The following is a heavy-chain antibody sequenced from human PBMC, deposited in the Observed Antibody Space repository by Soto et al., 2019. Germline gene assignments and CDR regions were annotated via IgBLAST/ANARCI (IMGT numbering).Heavy chain of an antibody. D-gene: IGHD7-27*01. CDR2: IYYSGST. CDR1: GGSICSGGYY. J-gene: IGHJ3*02. Sequence: SQTLSLTCTVSGGSICSGGYYWCWIRLHPGNGLEWIGYIYYSGSTSYNPSIKSRVTISVDTSKNQFSLKLSSVTAADTAVYYCAREPKMGIGAFDIWGQGTMVTVSS. V-gene: IGHV4-31*03. CDR3: AREPKMGIGAFDI.